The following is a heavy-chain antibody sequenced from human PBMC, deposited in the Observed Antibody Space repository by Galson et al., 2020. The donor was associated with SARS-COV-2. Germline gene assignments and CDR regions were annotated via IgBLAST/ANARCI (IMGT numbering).Heavy chain of an antibody. Sequence: SETLSLTCTVSGGSISSYYWSWIRQAPGKGLEWIGYIHYTGITNYNPSLKSRVTISLDTSMTLFSLILSSVTAADTAVYYWARHHPNTTGRPSLYYGRDVGGQGTTVTVAS. J-gene: IGHJ6*02. V-gene: IGHV4-59*08. CDR3: ARHHPNTTGRPSLYYGRDV. CDR2: IHYTGIT. CDR1: GGSISSYY. D-gene: IGHD1-1*01.